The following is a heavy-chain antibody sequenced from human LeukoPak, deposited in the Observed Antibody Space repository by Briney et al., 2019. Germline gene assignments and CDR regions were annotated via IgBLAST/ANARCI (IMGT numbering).Heavy chain of an antibody. CDR1: GFTFGDYA. CDR2: IRSKGYGGTT. Sequence: GRSLRLSCTASGFTFGDYAMTWVRQAPGKGLEWVGYIRSKGYGGTTECAASVKGRFTISRDDSKSIAYLQMNSLKTEDTAVYYCTRDRATYYYDSSGYYHTPFDYWGQGTLVTVSS. D-gene: IGHD3-22*01. J-gene: IGHJ4*02. CDR3: TRDRATYYYDSSGYYHTPFDY. V-gene: IGHV3-49*04.